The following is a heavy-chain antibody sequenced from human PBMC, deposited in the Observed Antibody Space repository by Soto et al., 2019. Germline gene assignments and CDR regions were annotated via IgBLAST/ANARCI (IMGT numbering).Heavy chain of an antibody. CDR1: GGTFSGYA. D-gene: IGHD3-22*01. V-gene: IGHV1-69*06. CDR2: IIPIFGTA. Sequence: SVKVSCKASGGTFSGYAISWVRQAPGQGLEWMGGIIPIFGTANYAQKFQGRVTITADKSTSTAYMELSSLRSEDTAVYYCARVFNLSSGYYFGAFDIWGQGTMVTVSS. J-gene: IGHJ3*02. CDR3: ARVFNLSSGYYFGAFDI.